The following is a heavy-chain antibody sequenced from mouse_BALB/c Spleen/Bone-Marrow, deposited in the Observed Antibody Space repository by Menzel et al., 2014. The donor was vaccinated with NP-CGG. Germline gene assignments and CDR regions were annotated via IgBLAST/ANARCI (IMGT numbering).Heavy chain of an antibody. D-gene: IGHD2-10*02. CDR1: GYSITSGYY. V-gene: IGHV3-6*02. J-gene: IGHJ2*01. Sequence: EVHLVESGPGLVKPSQSLSLPCSVTGYSITSGYYCNWVRQFPGNKLAWMGYISYDGSNNYNPSLKNRISITRDTSKNQFFLKLNSVTTEDTATYYCARGGYGFPFDYWGQGTTLTVSS. CDR3: ARGGYGFPFDY. CDR2: ISYDGSN.